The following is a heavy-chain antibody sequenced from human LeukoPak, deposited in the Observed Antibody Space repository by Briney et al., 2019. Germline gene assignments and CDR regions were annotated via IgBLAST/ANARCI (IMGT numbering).Heavy chain of an antibody. CDR2: IFHSGDV. CDR1: LYSISGGYF. J-gene: IGHJ5*02. D-gene: IGHD2-15*01. CDR3: ARVVASTSIDA. Sequence: SETLSLTCTVSLYSISGGYFWGWIRQPPGKGLEWIGSIFHSGDVYYNPSLKGRVTISVDTSKNRFSLKVTSVTAADTALYYCARVVASTSIDAWGQGTLVTVST. V-gene: IGHV4-38-2*02.